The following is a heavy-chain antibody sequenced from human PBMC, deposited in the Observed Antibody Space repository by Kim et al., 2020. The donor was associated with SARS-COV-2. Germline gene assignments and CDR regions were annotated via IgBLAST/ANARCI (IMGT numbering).Heavy chain of an antibody. V-gene: IGHV3-23*01. D-gene: IGHD6-13*01. CDR3: AKTGQLDY. J-gene: IGHJ4*02. Sequence: TNYPDSGGGRFTISRDNSKNTLSLQMNSLRAEDTALYYCAKTGQLDYWGQGTLVTVSS. CDR2: T.